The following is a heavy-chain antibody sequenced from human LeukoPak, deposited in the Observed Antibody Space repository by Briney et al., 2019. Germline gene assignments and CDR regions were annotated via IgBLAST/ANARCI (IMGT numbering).Heavy chain of an antibody. Sequence: TGGSLRISCESSGFTFSSYAMHWVRQAPGKGLEWVANIKQDGSEKYYVDSVKGRFTISRDNAKNSLYLQMNSLRAEDTAVYYCASDGVTYYYGSGSYGWGQGTLVTVSS. CDR2: IKQDGSEK. J-gene: IGHJ4*02. CDR1: GFTFSSYA. CDR3: ASDGVTYYYGSGSYG. V-gene: IGHV3-7*01. D-gene: IGHD3-10*01.